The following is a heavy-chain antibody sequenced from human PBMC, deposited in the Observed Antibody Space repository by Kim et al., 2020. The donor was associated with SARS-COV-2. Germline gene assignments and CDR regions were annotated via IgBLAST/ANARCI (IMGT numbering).Heavy chain of an antibody. CDR3: ARALGYAPT. D-gene: IGHD2-8*01. CDR2: GNSE. J-gene: IGHJ4*02. V-gene: IGHV3-74*03. Sequence: GNSEQYADPVKGRFTISRDDAKNTLYRQMNSLRVEDTAVYYCARALGYAPTWGQGSLVIVSP.